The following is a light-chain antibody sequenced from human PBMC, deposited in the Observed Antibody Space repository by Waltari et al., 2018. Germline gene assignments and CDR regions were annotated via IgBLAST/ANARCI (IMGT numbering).Light chain of an antibody. J-gene: IGKJ4*01. CDR1: QAISNY. CDR3: QQRNNWPLS. V-gene: IGKV1-27*01. CDR2: AAT. Sequence: DIQMTQSPTSLSASVGDRVTITCRASQAISNYLAWYQQKPGKVPKLLIYAATTLQSGVPSRFSGSGAGTDFTLTISSLEPEDSAVYYCQQRNNWPLSFGGGTKVEIK.